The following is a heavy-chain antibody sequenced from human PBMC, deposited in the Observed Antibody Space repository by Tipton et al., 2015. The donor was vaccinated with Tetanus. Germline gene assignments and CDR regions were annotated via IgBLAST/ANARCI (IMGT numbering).Heavy chain of an antibody. Sequence: TLSLTCTVSGGSLNTFYWNWIRQPAGKGLEWIGRVYSSGSTNYNPSLKSRVTMSIDASKNQFSLELTSVTAADTAVYYCARDFRKRSGTYYSYYYTMDVWGQGTTVTVSS. J-gene: IGHJ6*02. CDR1: GGSLNTFY. CDR2: VYSSGST. CDR3: ARDFRKRSGTYYSYYYTMDV. V-gene: IGHV4-4*07. D-gene: IGHD1-26*01.